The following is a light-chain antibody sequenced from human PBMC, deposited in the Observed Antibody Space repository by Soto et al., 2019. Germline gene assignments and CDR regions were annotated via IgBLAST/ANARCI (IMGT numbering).Light chain of an antibody. Sequence: DIVMTQSPDSLAVSLGERTTINCKSSQSLFYSSNNKNCLAWYQQKAGQPPKLLIYWASTRESGVPDRFSGSGSGAEFNLTITSLQAEDAGVYYCQHYFTTPRTFGQGTRLEN. CDR2: WAS. CDR1: QSLFYSSNNKNC. J-gene: IGKJ2*01. V-gene: IGKV4-1*01. CDR3: QHYFTTPRT.